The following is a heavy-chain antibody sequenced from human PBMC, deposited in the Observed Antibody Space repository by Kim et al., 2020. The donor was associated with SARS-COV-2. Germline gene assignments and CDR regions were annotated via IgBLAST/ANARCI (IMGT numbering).Heavy chain of an antibody. CDR1: GFTFSSYG. CDR3: AKSGYCSSTSCYSDAFDI. J-gene: IGHJ3*02. Sequence: GGSLRLSCAASGFTFSSYGMHWVRQAPGKGLEWVAVISYDGSNKYYADSVKGRFTISRDNSKNTLYLQMNSLRAEDTAVYYCAKSGYCSSTSCYSDAFDIWGQGTMVTVSS. D-gene: IGHD2-2*01. CDR2: ISYDGSNK. V-gene: IGHV3-30*18.